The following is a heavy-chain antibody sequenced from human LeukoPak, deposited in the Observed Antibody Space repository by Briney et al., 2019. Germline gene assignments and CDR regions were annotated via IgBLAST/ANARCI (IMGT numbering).Heavy chain of an antibody. D-gene: IGHD3-9*01. V-gene: IGHV3-30*03. CDR1: GFTFSSYG. CDR2: ISYDGSNK. CDR3: ARGAPIWYNDILTGYYREGLDV. Sequence: GGSQRLSCAASGFTFSSYGMHWVRQAPGKGLEWVAVISYDGSNKYYADSVKGRFTISRDNSKNTLYLQMNSLRAEDTAVYYCARGAPIWYNDILTGYYREGLDVWGQGTTVTVSS. J-gene: IGHJ6*02.